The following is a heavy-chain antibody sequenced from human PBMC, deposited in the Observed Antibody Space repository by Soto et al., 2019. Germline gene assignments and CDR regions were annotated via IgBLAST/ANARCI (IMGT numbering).Heavy chain of an antibody. CDR2: INSDGSNT. D-gene: IGHD3-10*01. Sequence: PGGSLRLSCAASGFTFSGYRMHWVRQAPGKGLVWVSRINSDGSNTDYADYVRGRFTISRDNAKNTLHLQMDSLRAEDTAVYYCARTNYHFDLWGQGT. V-gene: IGHV3-74*01. CDR1: GFTFSGYR. CDR3: ARTNYHFDL. J-gene: IGHJ4*02.